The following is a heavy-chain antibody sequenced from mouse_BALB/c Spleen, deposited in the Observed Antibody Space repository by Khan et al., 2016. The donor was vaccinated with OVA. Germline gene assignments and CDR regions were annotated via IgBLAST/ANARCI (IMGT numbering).Heavy chain of an antibody. D-gene: IGHD1-2*01. CDR3: AAVGTYGGSFAY. CDR1: GYTFTSYV. J-gene: IGHJ3*01. Sequence: EVQLQQSGPELVKPGASVKMSCKASGYTFTSYVMHWVKQKPGLGLEWIGYIYPFTDDTKYNEKFKGKATLTSDNSSSTAYMELSGLTSEDSAVYYCAAVGTYGGSFAYWGQGTLVTVSA. V-gene: IGHV1S136*01. CDR2: IYPFTDDT.